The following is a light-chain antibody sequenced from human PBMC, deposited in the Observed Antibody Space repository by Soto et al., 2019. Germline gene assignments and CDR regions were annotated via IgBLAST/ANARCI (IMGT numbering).Light chain of an antibody. CDR1: SPNLGAGYD. Sequence: QSVLTQPPSVSGAPGQRFTFPCTGTSPNLGAGYDVHWYQKLPGAAPKLVIFGNRNRPSGVPERFSGSKSGTSASLAITGLQAEDEADYYCQAYDYSLTASVFGGGTKVTVL. CDR2: GNR. J-gene: IGLJ3*02. V-gene: IGLV1-40*01. CDR3: QAYDYSLTASV.